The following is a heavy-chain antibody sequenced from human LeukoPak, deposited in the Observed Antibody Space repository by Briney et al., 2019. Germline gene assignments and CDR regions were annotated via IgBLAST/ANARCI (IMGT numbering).Heavy chain of an antibody. CDR3: ARVRSSGYPPPPAFDY. CDR2: IYYSGST. CDR1: GGSISSYY. D-gene: IGHD3-22*01. J-gene: IGHJ4*02. V-gene: IGHV4-59*01. Sequence: SETLSLTCTVSGGSISSYYWSWIRQPPGKGLEWIGYIYYSGSTNYNPSLKSRVTISVDTSKNQFSLNLSSVTAADTAVYYCARVRSSGYPPPPAFDYWGQGTLVTASS.